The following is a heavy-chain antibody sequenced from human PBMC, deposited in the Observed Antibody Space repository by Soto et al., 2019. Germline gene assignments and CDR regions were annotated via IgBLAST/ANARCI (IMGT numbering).Heavy chain of an antibody. CDR3: AGTKSATYYHPRAPSDNLGMAV. Sequence: QVQLVQSGAEVKKPGSSVKVSCTASGAPFSAYAISWVRQAPGQGLEWMGGIIPIFGTPSYAQKFQGRDTITADGHRNTAYMELTSLNAADTANYYCAGTKSATYYHPRAPSDNLGMAVWGQGTTVAVSS. CDR1: GAPFSAYA. CDR2: IIPIFGTP. D-gene: IGHD1-26*01. V-gene: IGHV1-69*01. J-gene: IGHJ6*02.